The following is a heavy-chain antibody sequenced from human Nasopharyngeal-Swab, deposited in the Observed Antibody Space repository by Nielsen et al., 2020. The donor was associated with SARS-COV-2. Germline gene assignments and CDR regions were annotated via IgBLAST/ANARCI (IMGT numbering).Heavy chain of an antibody. V-gene: IGHV1-46*01. Sequence: ASVKVSCKASRYTFTSYYMHWVRQAPAQGLEWMGIINPSGGSTSYAQKFQGRVTMTRDTSTSTVYMELSSLRSEDTAVYYCARGHSRIIVVVPWRKGYFDYWGQGTLVTVSS. J-gene: IGHJ4*02. D-gene: IGHD2-2*01. CDR1: RYTFTSYY. CDR3: ARGHSRIIVVVPWRKGYFDY. CDR2: INPSGGST.